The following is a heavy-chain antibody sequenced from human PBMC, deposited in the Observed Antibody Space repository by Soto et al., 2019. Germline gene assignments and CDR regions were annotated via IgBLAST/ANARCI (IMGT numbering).Heavy chain of an antibody. CDR1: GGSFSGYY. V-gene: IGHV4-34*01. Sequence: SETLSLTCAVYGGSFSGYYWSWIRQPPGKGLEWIGEINHSGSTNYNPSLKSRVTISVDTSKNQFSLKLSSVTAADTAVYYCARGKVGSSSWYQRKEPDYYYGMDVWGQGTTVTVSS. CDR3: ARGKVGSSSWYQRKEPDYYYGMDV. D-gene: IGHD6-13*01. CDR2: INHSGST. J-gene: IGHJ6*02.